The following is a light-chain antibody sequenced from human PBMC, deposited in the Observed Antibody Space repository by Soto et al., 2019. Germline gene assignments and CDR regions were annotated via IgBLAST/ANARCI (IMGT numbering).Light chain of an antibody. V-gene: IGKV3-20*01. Sequence: IALTQSPGTLSSSPGERDTLSCKTSQNSGSNSLAWYQHKPGQAPRPLIYASSNRATGIPDRFSGSASGPDFTLTINRLEPEDFAVYYCQLYGISPQFGQGTRLEI. J-gene: IGKJ5*01. CDR3: QLYGISPQ. CDR1: QNSGSNS. CDR2: ASS.